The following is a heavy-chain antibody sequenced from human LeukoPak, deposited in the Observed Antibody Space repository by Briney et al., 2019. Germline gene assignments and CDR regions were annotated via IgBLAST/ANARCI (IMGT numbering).Heavy chain of an antibody. CDR2: IIPIFGTA. CDR3: ARGGGYGLYYYMDV. Sequence: AASVKVSCKASGYTFTSYGISWVRQAPGQGLEWMGGIIPIFGTANYAQKFQGKVTVTTDESTSTAYMELSSLRSEDTAVYYCARGGGYGLYYYMDVWGKGTTVTVSS. CDR1: GYTFTSYG. V-gene: IGHV1-69*05. D-gene: IGHD5-12*01. J-gene: IGHJ6*03.